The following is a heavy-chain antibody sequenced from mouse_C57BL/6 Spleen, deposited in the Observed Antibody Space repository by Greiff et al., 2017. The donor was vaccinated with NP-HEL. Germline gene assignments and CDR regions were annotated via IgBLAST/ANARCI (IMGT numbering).Heavy chain of an antibody. J-gene: IGHJ1*03. CDR3: TREGDGNWYFDV. Sequence: EVQVVESGEGLVKPGGSLKLSCAASGFTFSSYAMSWVRQTPEKRLEWVAYISSGGDYIYYADTVKGRFTISRDNARNTLYLQMSSLKSEDTAMYYCTREGDGNWYFDVWGTGTTVTVSS. V-gene: IGHV5-9-1*02. CDR1: GFTFSSYA. CDR2: ISSGGDYI. D-gene: IGHD2-1*01.